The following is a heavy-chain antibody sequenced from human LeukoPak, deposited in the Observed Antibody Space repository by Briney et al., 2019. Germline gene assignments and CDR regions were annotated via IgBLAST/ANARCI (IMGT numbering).Heavy chain of an antibody. D-gene: IGHD3-10*01. CDR3: ASSHYPA. Sequence: GGSLRLSCAASGFTFSSYAMHWVRQAPGKGLEWVAVISYDGSNKYYADSVKGRFTISRDNSKNTLYLQMNSLRAEDTAVYYCASSHYPAWGQGTLVTVSS. CDR2: ISYDGSNK. CDR1: GFTFSSYA. V-gene: IGHV3-30-3*01. J-gene: IGHJ5*02.